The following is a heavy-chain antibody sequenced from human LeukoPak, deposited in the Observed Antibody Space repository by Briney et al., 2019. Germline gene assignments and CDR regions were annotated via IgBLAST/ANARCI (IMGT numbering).Heavy chain of an antibody. CDR1: GGTFSSYA. Sequence: SVKFSCKASGGTFSSYAISWVRQAPGQGLEWMGRIIPIFGTANYAQKFQGRVTITTDESTSTAYMELSSLRSEDTAVYYCARGRRVPSSLDYWGQGTLVTVSS. CDR2: IIPIFGTA. D-gene: IGHD2-2*01. J-gene: IGHJ4*02. V-gene: IGHV1-69*05. CDR3: ARGRRVPSSLDY.